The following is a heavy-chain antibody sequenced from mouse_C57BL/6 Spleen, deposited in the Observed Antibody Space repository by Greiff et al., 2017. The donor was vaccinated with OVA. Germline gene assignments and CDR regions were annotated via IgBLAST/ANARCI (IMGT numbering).Heavy chain of an antibody. Sequence: QVQLQQSGAELVRPGASVKLSCKASGYTFTDDYINWVKQRPGQGLEWIARIYPGSGNNYYNEKFKGKSTLTAEKSSSTAYMQLSRLTSEDSAVYFCARGYYGSRYFDYWGQGTTLTVSS. CDR3: ARGYYGSRYFDY. D-gene: IGHD1-1*01. J-gene: IGHJ2*01. V-gene: IGHV1-76*01. CDR2: IYPGSGNN. CDR1: GYTFTDDY.